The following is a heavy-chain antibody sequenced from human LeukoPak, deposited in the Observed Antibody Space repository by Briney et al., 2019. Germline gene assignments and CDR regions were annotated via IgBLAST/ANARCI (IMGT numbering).Heavy chain of an antibody. V-gene: IGHV4-4*09. CDR3: ASLYSSSWYRVDY. J-gene: IGHJ4*02. CDR2: IYTSGST. CDR1: GGSISSYY. D-gene: IGHD6-13*01. Sequence: SETLSLTCTVSGGSISSYYWSWIRQPPGKGLEWIGYIYTSGSTNYNPSLKSRVTISVDTSKNQFSLKLSSVTAADTAVYYCASLYSSSWYRVDYWGQGTLVTVSS.